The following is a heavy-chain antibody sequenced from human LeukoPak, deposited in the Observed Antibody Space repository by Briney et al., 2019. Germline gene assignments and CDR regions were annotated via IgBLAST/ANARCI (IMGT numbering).Heavy chain of an antibody. Sequence: GGTLRLSCAASGFTFNKFWMSWVRQAPGKGLEWVAHIKQDGSEKNYVGSVKGRFTISRDNAENSVSLQVNSLRAEDTAVYYCARDSVTRGFDFWGQGTLVTVSS. CDR3: ARDSVTRGFDF. CDR2: IKQDGSEK. V-gene: IGHV3-7*01. D-gene: IGHD4-17*01. CDR1: GFTFNKFW. J-gene: IGHJ4*02.